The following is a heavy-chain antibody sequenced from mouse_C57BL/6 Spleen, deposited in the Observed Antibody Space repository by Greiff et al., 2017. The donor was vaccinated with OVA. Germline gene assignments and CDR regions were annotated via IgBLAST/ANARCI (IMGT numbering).Heavy chain of an antibody. D-gene: IGHD2-1*01. CDR3: ARTGNYAWFAY. Sequence: QVQLQPGAELVKPGASVKMSCKASGYTFTSYWITWVKQRPGQGLEWSGDIYPGSGSTNYNEKFKSKATLTVDTSSSTAYMQLSSLTSEDSAVYYCARTGNYAWFAYWGQGTLVTVAA. CDR1: GYTFTSYW. V-gene: IGHV1-55*01. J-gene: IGHJ3*01. CDR2: IYPGSGST.